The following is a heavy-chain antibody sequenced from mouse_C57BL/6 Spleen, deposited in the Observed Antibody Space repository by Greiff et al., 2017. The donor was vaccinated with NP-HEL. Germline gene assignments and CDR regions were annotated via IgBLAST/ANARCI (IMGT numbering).Heavy chain of an antibody. CDR3: ERANDGYYWFAY. V-gene: IGHV3-6*01. CDR1: GYSITSGYY. CDR2: ISYDSSN. D-gene: IGHD2-3*01. Sequence: EVQLQESGPGLVKPSQSLSLTCSVTGYSITSGYYWNWIRQFPGNKLEWMGYISYDSSNHYNQSLKNRSSITRDTSKNNSFLKLKSGTTEDTATSYCERANDGYYWFAYWGQGTPLTVSA. J-gene: IGHJ3*01.